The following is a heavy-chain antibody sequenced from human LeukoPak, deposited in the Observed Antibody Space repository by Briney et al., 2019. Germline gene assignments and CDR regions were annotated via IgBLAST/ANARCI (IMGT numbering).Heavy chain of an antibody. CDR3: TTSGTPFEY. Sequence: GGSLRLSCAASGFTFNKAWMSWVRLAPGKGLEWVGRIKNKGDGGTTDYAAPVKGRFTVSRDDSRSTLYLQMNSLKTEDTAVYYCTTSGTPFEYWGQGTLVTVSS. V-gene: IGHV3-15*01. D-gene: IGHD3-10*01. J-gene: IGHJ4*02. CDR1: GFTFNKAW. CDR2: IKNKGDGGTT.